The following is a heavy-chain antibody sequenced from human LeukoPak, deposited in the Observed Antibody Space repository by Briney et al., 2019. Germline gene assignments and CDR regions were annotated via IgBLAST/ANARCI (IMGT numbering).Heavy chain of an antibody. J-gene: IGHJ6*03. CDR2: MNPNSGNT. V-gene: IGHV1-8*01. CDR1: GYTFTSYD. CDR3: ARERDIVVVPAATLYYYYMDV. Sequence: ASVKVSCKASGYTFTSYDINRVRQATGQGLEWMGWMNPNSGNTGYAQKFQGRVTMTRNTSISTAYMELSSLRSEDTAVYYCARERDIVVVPAATLYYYYMDVRGKGTTVTISS. D-gene: IGHD2-2*01.